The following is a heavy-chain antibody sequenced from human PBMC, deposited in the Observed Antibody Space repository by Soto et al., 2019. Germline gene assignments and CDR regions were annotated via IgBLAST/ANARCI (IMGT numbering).Heavy chain of an antibody. CDR3: ARDSVRFGYCSGGSCQPPWTFDY. CDR2: IWYDGSNN. CDR1: GFTFSSYG. V-gene: IGHV3-33*01. D-gene: IGHD2-15*01. Sequence: GGSLRLSCAASGFTFSSYGMHWVRQAPGKGLEWVAVIWYDGSNNYKADSVKGRCTISRDNSKNTLYLQMNSLRAEDTAVDYCARDSVRFGYCSGGSCQPPWTFDYWGQGTLVTVSS. J-gene: IGHJ4*02.